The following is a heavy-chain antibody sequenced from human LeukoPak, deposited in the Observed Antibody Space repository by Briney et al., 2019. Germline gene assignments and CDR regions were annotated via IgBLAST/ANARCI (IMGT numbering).Heavy chain of an antibody. CDR1: GGSISSGGYY. J-gene: IGHJ4*02. V-gene: IGHV4-30-4*01. D-gene: IGHD6-13*01. Sequence: PSETLSLTCTVSGGSISSGGYYWSWIRQPPGKGLEWIGYIYYSGSTYYNPSLKSRVTISVDTSKNQFSLKLSSVTAADTAVYYCARAAQGGSSSWYGHIDYWGQGTLVTVSS. CDR3: ARAAQGGSSSWYGHIDY. CDR2: IYYSGST.